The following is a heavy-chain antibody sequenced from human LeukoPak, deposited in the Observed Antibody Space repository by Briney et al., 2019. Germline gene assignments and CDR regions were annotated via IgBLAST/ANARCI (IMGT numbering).Heavy chain of an antibody. Sequence: ASVKVSCKASGYTFTSYAMHWVRQAPGQRLEWMGWINAGNGDTKYSQKFQGRVTITRDTSASTAHMELSSLRSEDTAVYYCARDRWLLADSSGYGMDVWGQGTTVTVSS. CDR3: ARDRWLLADSSGYGMDV. D-gene: IGHD3-22*01. CDR2: INAGNGDT. V-gene: IGHV1-3*01. J-gene: IGHJ6*02. CDR1: GYTFTSYA.